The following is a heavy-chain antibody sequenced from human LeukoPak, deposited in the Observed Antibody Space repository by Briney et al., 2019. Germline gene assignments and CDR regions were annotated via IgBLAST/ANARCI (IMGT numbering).Heavy chain of an antibody. V-gene: IGHV3-23*01. CDR2: ISVSVGST. Sequence: GGSLRLSCAASGSTFSSYAMSWVRQAPGKGLEWVSAISVSVGSTYYADSVKGRFTISRDNSKNTLYLQMNSLRAEDTAVYYCAKDVYGDYGGLVYWGQGTLVTVSS. CDR1: GSTFSSYA. CDR3: AKDVYGDYGGLVY. D-gene: IGHD4-17*01. J-gene: IGHJ4*02.